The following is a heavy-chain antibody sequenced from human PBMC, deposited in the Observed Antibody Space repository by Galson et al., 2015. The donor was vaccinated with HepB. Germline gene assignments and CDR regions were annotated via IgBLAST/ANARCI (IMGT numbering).Heavy chain of an antibody. CDR2: INQDGSER. Sequence: SLRLSCAASGFTFSSFRMTWVRQAPGKGLEWVANINQDGSERYYVDSVKGRFTISRDNAKNSLYLQMNSLRAEDTAVYYCASNKLVTGYDPVDYWGQGRLVTVSS. CDR3: ASNKLVTGYDPVDY. D-gene: IGHD3-9*01. V-gene: IGHV3-7*01. CDR1: GFTFSSFR. J-gene: IGHJ4*02.